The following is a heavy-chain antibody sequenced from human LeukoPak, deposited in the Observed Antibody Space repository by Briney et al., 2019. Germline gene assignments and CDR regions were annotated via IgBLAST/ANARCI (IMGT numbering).Heavy chain of an antibody. J-gene: IGHJ6*03. CDR2: IYYSGST. Sequence: SETLSLACTVSGGSISSYYWSWMRQPPGKGLEWIGYIYYSGSTNYNPSLKSRVTISVDTSKNQFSLKLNSVTAADTAIYYCARGNMWDYRRYYYYMDVWGKGTTVTVSS. V-gene: IGHV4-59*12. D-gene: IGHD4-11*01. CDR3: ARGNMWDYRRYYYYMDV. CDR1: GGSISSYY.